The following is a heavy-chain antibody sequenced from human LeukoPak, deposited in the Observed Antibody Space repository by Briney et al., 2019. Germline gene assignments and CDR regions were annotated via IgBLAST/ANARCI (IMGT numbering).Heavy chain of an antibody. J-gene: IGHJ3*02. CDR2: ISAYNGNT. CDR3: ARDESVEYDAFDI. V-gene: IGHV1-18*04. D-gene: IGHD6-6*01. CDR1: GYTFTSYG. Sequence: ASVKVSCMASGYTFTSYGTSWVRQAPGQGLEWMGWISAYNGNTNYAQKLQGRGTMTTDTSTSTAYMELRSLRSDDTAVYYCARDESVEYDAFDIWGQGTMVTVSS.